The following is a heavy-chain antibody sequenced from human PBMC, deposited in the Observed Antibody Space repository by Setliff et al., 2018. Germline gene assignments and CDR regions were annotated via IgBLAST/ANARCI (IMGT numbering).Heavy chain of an antibody. CDR2: ISPYYGST. J-gene: IGHJ4*02. CDR1: GYSFTVFG. CDR3: VRGQGPRTVVAIPFDH. V-gene: IGHV1-18*01. D-gene: IGHD3-22*01. Sequence: ASVKVSCKTSGYSFTVFGISWVRQAPGQGLAWMGWISPYYGSTNYAQKFQGRVTMTTDTSTSTAYMELTSLTSDDTALYYCVRGQGPRTVVAIPFDHWGQGTLVTVSS.